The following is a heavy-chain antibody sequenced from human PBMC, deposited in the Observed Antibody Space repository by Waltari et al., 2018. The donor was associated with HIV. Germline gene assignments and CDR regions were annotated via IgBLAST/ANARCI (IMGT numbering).Heavy chain of an antibody. CDR3: ATSKAMVMFDY. D-gene: IGHD5-18*01. Sequence: QVKLQESGPGLVKPSETLSLACAVSGYSISSGWYWGWIRQPPGKGLEWIASFYRSGDTYYNPSLKSRVTISLDASKNQFSLKLSSVTAADTALYYCATSKAMVMFDYGGLGALVTVSS. V-gene: IGHV4-38-2*01. CDR2: FYRSGDT. CDR1: GYSISSGWY. J-gene: IGHJ4*02.